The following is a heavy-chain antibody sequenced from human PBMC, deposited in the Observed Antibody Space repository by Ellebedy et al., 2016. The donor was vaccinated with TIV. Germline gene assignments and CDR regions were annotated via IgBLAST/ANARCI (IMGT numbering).Heavy chain of an antibody. D-gene: IGHD4-17*01. J-gene: IGHJ4*02. V-gene: IGHV3-23*01. CDR1: GFTFSSYA. CDR2: ISGFEQTT. Sequence: GESLKISCAASGFTFSSYAMSWVRQAPGKGLEWVSGISGFEQTTHYAESVEGRFAISRDNSKNTLYLQMNSLRVDDTAVYYCAGYGDFSYWGQGTLVTVSS. CDR3: AGYGDFSY.